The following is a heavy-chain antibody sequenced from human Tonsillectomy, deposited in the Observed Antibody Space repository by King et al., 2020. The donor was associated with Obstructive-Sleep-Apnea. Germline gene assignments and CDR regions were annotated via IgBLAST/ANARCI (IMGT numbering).Heavy chain of an antibody. V-gene: IGHV4-30-4*01. Sequence: QLQESGPGLVKPSQTLSLTCTVSGGSISSGDYYWSWIRQPPGKGLEWIGYIYYSGSTYYNPSLKSRVTITVDTSKNQFSMKLSSWTASDTAVYYCARDRLAAAGQNWYFDLWGRGTLVTVSS. CDR1: GGSISSGDYY. J-gene: IGHJ2*01. D-gene: IGHD6-13*01. CDR3: ARDRLAAAGQNWYFDL. CDR2: IYYSGST.